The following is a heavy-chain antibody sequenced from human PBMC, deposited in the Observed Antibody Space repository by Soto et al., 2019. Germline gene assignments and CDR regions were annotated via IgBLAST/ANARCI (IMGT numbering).Heavy chain of an antibody. Sequence: GASVKVSCKASGYTFTSYAMHWVRQAPGQRLEWMGWISAYNGNTNYAQKLQGRVTMTTDTSTSTAYMELRSLRSDDTAVYYCARGILTGPADHDYYYMDVWGKGTTVTVSS. J-gene: IGHJ6*03. CDR1: GYTFTSYA. CDR2: ISAYNGNT. V-gene: IGHV1-18*01. CDR3: ARGILTGPADHDYYYMDV. D-gene: IGHD3-9*01.